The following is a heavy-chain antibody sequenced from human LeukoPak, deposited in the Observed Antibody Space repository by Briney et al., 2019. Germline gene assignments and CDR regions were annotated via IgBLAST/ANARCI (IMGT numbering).Heavy chain of an antibody. CDR1: GFILSNYA. CDR2: ISYDGSRK. D-gene: IGHD1-26*01. V-gene: IGHV3-30-3*01. CDR3: ARDRTGNYCIDY. J-gene: IGHJ4*02. Sequence: GGSLRLSCAASGFILSNYAMHWVRQAPGKGLEWVAVISYDGSRKYYADSVKGRFTISRDNSENTVYLQMNSLRAEDTAVYYCARDRTGNYCIDYWGQGTLVTVSS.